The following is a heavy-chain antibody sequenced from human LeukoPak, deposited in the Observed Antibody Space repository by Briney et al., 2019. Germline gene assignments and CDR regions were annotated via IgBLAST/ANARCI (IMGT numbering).Heavy chain of an antibody. CDR3: ASLRIAAAAPFDY. CDR2: IYYSGST. CDR1: GGSISSYY. D-gene: IGHD6-13*01. J-gene: IGHJ4*02. Sequence: SETLSLTCTVSGGSISSYYWSWIRQPPGKGLEWIGYIYYSGSTNYNPSLKSRVTISVDTSKNQFSLKLSSVTAADTAVYYCASLRIAAAAPFDYWGQGTLVTVSS. V-gene: IGHV4-59*01.